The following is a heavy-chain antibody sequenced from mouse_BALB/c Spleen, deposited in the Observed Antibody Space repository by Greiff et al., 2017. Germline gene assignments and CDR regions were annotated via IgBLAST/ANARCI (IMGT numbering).Heavy chain of an antibody. CDR2: IDTSDSYT. J-gene: IGHJ4*01. CDR3: TRWGLLRYPYYAMDY. Sequence: QVQLQQPGAELVMPGASVKMSCKASGYTFTDYWMHWVKQRPGQGLEWIGAIDTSDSYTSYNQKFKGKATLTVDESSSTAYMQLSSLTSEDSAVYYCTRWGLLRYPYYAMDYWGQGTSVTVSS. V-gene: IGHV1-69*01. CDR1: GYTFTDYW. D-gene: IGHD1-1*01.